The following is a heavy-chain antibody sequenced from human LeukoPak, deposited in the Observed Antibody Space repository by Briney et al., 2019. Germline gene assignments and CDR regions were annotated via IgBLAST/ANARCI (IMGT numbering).Heavy chain of an antibody. Sequence: PGGSLRLSCAASGFTFSSYGMHWVRQAPGKGLEWVAFIRYDGSNKYYADSVKGRFTISRDNSKNTLYLQMNSLRAEDTAVYYCAKDLRTAMVRYFDYWGQGTLVTVSS. V-gene: IGHV3-30*02. CDR3: AKDLRTAMVRYFDY. D-gene: IGHD5-18*01. CDR1: GFTFSSYG. J-gene: IGHJ4*02. CDR2: IRYDGSNK.